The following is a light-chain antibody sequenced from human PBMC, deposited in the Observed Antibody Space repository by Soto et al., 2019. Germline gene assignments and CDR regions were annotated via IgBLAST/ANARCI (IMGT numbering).Light chain of an antibody. CDR1: SSDVGSYNL. CDR2: EVS. Sequence: QSVLTQPASVSGAPGQWITISCTGTSSDVGSYNLVSWYQQHPGKAPKLMIYEVSKRPSGVFDRFSGSKSGNTASLTISGLQAEDEADYYCCSYAGSSTYVFGPGTKVTVL. V-gene: IGLV2-23*02. J-gene: IGLJ1*01. CDR3: CSYAGSSTYV.